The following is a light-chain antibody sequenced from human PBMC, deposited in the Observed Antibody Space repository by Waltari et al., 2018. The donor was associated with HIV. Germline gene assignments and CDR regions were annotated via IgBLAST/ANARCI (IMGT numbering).Light chain of an antibody. Sequence: QSALTQPASVSGSPGQSITISCTGTTSDVGGDNYVSWYQQHPGKAPKLLIYEVTNRPSGVANRFSGSKSDSTASLTISGLQAEDEAEYYCSSSTTTTTLGLFGTGTKVTVL. J-gene: IGLJ1*01. CDR2: EVT. CDR3: SSSTTTTTLGL. V-gene: IGLV2-14*03. CDR1: TSDVGGDNY.